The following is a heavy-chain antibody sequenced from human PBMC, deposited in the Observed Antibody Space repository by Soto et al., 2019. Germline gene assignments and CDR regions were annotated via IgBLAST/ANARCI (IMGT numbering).Heavy chain of an antibody. CDR1: GGSISTSNW. D-gene: IGHD6-13*01. V-gene: IGHV4-4*02. J-gene: IGHJ4*02. CDR3: ARARATIAAAAIFDC. CDR2: VYRTGST. Sequence: QVQLQESGPGLVKPSGPLSLTCAVSGGSISTSNWWGWVRQPPGKGLEWIGEVYRTGSTNYNPSLESRLTISVHKSKNQFSLKLTSVTAADTAVYYCARARATIAAAAIFDCWGQGTLVTVSS.